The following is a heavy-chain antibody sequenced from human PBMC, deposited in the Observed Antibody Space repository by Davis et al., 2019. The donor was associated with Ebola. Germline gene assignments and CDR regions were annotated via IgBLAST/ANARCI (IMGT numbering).Heavy chain of an antibody. J-gene: IGHJ5*02. CDR2: ICPDDSDS. CDR1: GYTFTNYW. D-gene: IGHD3-10*01. Sequence: GESLKISCRASGYTFTNYWIGSVRQMPGKGLEWMGIICPDDSDSRYSPSFQGQVTISVDKSITTAYLQWSSLKASDTAIYYCAKSSMVRGVPLSGWFDPWGQGTLVTVSS. V-gene: IGHV5-51*01. CDR3: AKSSMVRGVPLSGWFDP.